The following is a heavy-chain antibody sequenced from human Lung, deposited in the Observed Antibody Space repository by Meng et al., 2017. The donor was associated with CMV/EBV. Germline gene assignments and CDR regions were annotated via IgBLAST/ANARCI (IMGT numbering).Heavy chain of an antibody. V-gene: IGHV6-1*01. CDR2: TYYRSKWES. J-gene: IGHJ4*02. CDR1: GDTVSSTSAT. Sequence: GQLQQLRPRLVQPLQNLTPTAAISGDTVSSTSATWNWNRQSPSRRLALLGRTYYRSKWESDYAVHVRSRIRIDADTSNTPMSVQLNSVTPEDTAVYYCARDVMYGNYYCVIDFWGQGTLVTVSS. CDR3: ARDVMYGNYYCVIDF. D-gene: IGHD4-11*01.